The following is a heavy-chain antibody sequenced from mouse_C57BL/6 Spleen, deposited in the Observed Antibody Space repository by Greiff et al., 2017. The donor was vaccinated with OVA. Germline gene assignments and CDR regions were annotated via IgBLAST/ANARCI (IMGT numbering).Heavy chain of an antibody. J-gene: IGHJ2*01. CDR2: INPGSGGT. CDR3: AREGGIYYDYVFGD. D-gene: IGHD2-4*01. Sequence: VQLKESGAELVRPGTSVKVSCKASGYAFTNYLIEWVKQRPGQGLEWIGVINPGSGGTNYNEKFKGKATLTADKSSNTAYMQLSSLTSEDSAVYFCAREGGIYYDYVFGDWGQGTTLTAAS. CDR1: GYAFTNYL. V-gene: IGHV1-54*01.